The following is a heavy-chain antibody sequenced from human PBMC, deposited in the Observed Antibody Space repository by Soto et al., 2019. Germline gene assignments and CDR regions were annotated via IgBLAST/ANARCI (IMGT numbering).Heavy chain of an antibody. D-gene: IGHD2-21*02. Sequence: EVQLVESGGGLVQPGGSLRLSCAASGFTFSDHYIDWVRQAPGKGLEWVGRSRNKTKGYSTEYAASVKGRFTISTDDSKRSLYLQMDSLKTEDTAVYYCARGLTDDKGGFDYWGQVPLVTVSA. CDR1: GFTFSDHY. J-gene: IGHJ4*02. CDR2: SRNKTKGYST. V-gene: IGHV3-72*01. CDR3: ARGLTDDKGGFDY.